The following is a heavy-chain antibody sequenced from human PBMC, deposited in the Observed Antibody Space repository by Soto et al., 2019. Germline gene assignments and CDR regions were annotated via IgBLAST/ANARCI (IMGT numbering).Heavy chain of an antibody. D-gene: IGHD1-26*01. J-gene: IGHJ4*02. Sequence: EVQLVESGGGLVQPGGSLRLSCAASGFTLSSYWMHWVRQAPGKGRVWVSRRNSDGSRTTNADSVKGQFTTSRAHAKNTLYLQMNSLRVEDTAVYYCVRDRASYSGSFDYWGQGTLVTVSS. CDR1: GFTLSSYW. CDR2: RNSDGSRT. V-gene: IGHV3-74*01. CDR3: VRDRASYSGSFDY.